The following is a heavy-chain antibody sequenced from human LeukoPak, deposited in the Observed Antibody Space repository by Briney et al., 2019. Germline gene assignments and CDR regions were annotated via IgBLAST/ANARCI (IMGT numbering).Heavy chain of an antibody. CDR3: AKGGKWDVTPFDY. CDR1: GFTFSSYW. CDR2: IKSDGSST. J-gene: IGHJ4*02. D-gene: IGHD1-26*01. V-gene: IGHV3-74*01. Sequence: PGGSLGLSCAASGFTFSSYWMHWVRQAPGKGLVWVSRIKSDGSSTNYADSVKGRFTVSRDNAKNTLYLQMNGLRAEDTAVYYCAKGGKWDVTPFDYWGQGPLVTVSS.